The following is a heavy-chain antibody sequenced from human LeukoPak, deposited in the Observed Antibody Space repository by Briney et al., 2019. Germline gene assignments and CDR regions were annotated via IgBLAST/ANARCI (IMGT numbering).Heavy chain of an antibody. J-gene: IGHJ5*02. V-gene: IGHV4-59*01. CDR1: GGSISSYY. D-gene: IGHD3-10*01. Sequence: SETLSLTCTVSGGSISSYYWSWIRQPPGKGLEWIGYIYYSGSTNYNPSLKSRVTISVDTSKNQFSLKLSSVTAADTAVYYCARDPGTAYYYGSGSYYKGWFDPWGQGTLVTVSS. CDR2: IYYSGST. CDR3: ARDPGTAYYYGSGSYYKGWFDP.